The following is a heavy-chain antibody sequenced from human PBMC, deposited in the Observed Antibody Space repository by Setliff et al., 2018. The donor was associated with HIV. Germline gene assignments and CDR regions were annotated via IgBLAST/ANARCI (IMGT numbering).Heavy chain of an antibody. D-gene: IGHD6-13*01. CDR2: IYHSGGT. CDR1: GGSISSSNW. V-gene: IGHV4-4*02. Sequence: PSETLSLTCAVSGGSISSSNWGSWVRQPPGKGLEWIGEIYHSGGTNYNPSLKSRVTISLYKSKNQFSLELRSVTAADTAVYYCARAVAASATSVVDYWGQGIQVTVSS. CDR3: ARAVAASATSVVDY. J-gene: IGHJ4*02.